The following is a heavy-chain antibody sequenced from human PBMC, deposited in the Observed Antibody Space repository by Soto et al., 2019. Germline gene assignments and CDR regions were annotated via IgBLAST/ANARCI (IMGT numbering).Heavy chain of an antibody. CDR1: GFTFSSYG. Sequence: GGSLRLSCAASGFTFSSYGMHWVRQAPGKGLEWVAVISYDGSNKYYADSVKGRFTISRDNSKNTLYLQMNSLRAEDTAVYYCANRQNWNEGSDYWGQGTLVTVSS. CDR3: ANRQNWNEGSDY. D-gene: IGHD1-1*01. CDR2: ISYDGSNK. V-gene: IGHV3-30*18. J-gene: IGHJ4*02.